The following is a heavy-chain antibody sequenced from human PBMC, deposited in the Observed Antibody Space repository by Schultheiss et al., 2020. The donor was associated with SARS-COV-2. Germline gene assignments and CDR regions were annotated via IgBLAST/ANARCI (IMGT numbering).Heavy chain of an antibody. V-gene: IGHV4-34*01. CDR3: ASSRSYGTDGDY. Sequence: SETLSLTCAVYGGSFGFDYWTWIRQPPGKGLEWIGEINHSGRTTYNPSLRSRVSISLDTSKNQFSLKLSSVTAADTAVYYCASSRSYGTDGDYWGQGTLVTVSS. D-gene: IGHD1-14*01. CDR2: INHSGRT. CDR1: GGSFGFDY. J-gene: IGHJ4*02.